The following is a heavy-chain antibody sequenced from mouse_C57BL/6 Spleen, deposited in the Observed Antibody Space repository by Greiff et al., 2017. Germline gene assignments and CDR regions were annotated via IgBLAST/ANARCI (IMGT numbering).Heavy chain of an antibody. CDR2: IYPGDGDT. D-gene: IGHD2-4*01. V-gene: IGHV1-82*01. CDR1: GYAFSSSW. CDR3: ALYYDYDDVAWFAY. J-gene: IGHJ3*01. Sequence: QVQLKESGPELVKPGASVKISCKDSGYAFSSSWMNWVKQRPGKGLEWIGRIYPGDGDTNYNGKFKGKATLTADKSSSTAYMQLSSLTSEDSAVYFCALYYDYDDVAWFAYWGQGTLVTVSA.